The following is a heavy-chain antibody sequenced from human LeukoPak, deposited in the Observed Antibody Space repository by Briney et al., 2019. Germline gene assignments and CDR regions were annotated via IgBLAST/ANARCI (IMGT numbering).Heavy chain of an antibody. J-gene: IGHJ4*02. CDR3: ATSGIGHYYFDF. CDR1: GFSPSNYW. V-gene: IGHV3-74*01. Sequence: HTGGSLRLSCAASGFSPSNYWMHWFRQVPGKGLMWVSRVPNDGTNTGYADSVKGRFAISRDDATNTLFLQMNSLRAEDTAVYYCATSGIGHYYFDFWGQRALVTVSS. D-gene: IGHD3-3*01. CDR2: VPNDGTNT.